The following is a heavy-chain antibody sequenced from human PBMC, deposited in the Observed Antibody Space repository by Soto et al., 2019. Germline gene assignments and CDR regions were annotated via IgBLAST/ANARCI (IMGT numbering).Heavy chain of an antibody. D-gene: IGHD6-19*01. CDR1: GYTFIANY. J-gene: IGHJ4*02. CDR2: INPNSGGT. CDR3: AREGSGWKYFDY. V-gene: IGHV1-2*02. Sequence: QVQLVQSGAEVKKPGASVKVSCKGSGYTFIANYIQWVRQAPGQGLEWMGWINPNSGGTTYAQKFQGRVTLARDTSITRAYMELSGLTSDDTAVYFCAREGSGWKYFDYWGQGSLVTVPS.